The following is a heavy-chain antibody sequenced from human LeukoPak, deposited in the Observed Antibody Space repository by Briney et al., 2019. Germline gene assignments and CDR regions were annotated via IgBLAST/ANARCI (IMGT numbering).Heavy chain of an antibody. J-gene: IGHJ6*02. CDR1: GFTFSSYA. Sequence: RGSLRLSCEASGFTFSSYAMHWVRQAPGKGLEWVAVISYDGSNKYYADSVKGRFTISRDNSKNTLYLQMNSLRAEDTAVYYCARDRSGMDVWGQGTTVTVSS. CDR3: ARDRSGMDV. V-gene: IGHV3-30-3*01. CDR2: ISYDGSNK.